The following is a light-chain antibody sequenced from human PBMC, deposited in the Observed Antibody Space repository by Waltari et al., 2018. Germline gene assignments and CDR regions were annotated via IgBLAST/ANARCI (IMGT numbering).Light chain of an antibody. CDR1: TGPVTNGHY. CDR2: DTT. Sequence: QAVVTQEPSLTVSPGGTVTLTCGSSTGPVTNGHYPYWFQQRPGQAPRTIIYDTTYRHSWKPARFSGPLLGESAALTLSGAQPEDEADYYCLLTYSDPRQGIFGGGTRLTVL. CDR3: LLTYSDPRQGI. V-gene: IGLV7-46*01. J-gene: IGLJ2*01.